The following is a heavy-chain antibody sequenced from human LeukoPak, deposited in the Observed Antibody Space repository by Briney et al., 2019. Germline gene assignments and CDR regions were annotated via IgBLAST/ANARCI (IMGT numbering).Heavy chain of an antibody. D-gene: IGHD3-10*01. CDR3: ARLGWFGEIGY. CDR1: GGSISSGGYS. CDR2: IYHSGST. J-gene: IGHJ4*02. Sequence: SETLSLTCAVSGGSISSGGYSWSWIRQPPGKGLEWIGYIYHSGSTYYNPSLKSRVTISVDRSKNQFSLKLSSVTAADTAVYYCARLGWFGEIGYWGQGTLVTVSS. V-gene: IGHV4-30-2*01.